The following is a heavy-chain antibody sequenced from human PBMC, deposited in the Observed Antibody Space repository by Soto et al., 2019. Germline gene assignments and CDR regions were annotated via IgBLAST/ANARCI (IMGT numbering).Heavy chain of an antibody. D-gene: IGHD5-12*01. J-gene: IGHJ4*02. V-gene: IGHV4-31*03. CDR3: ARDLRGYSRYDYLDY. CDR2: SYYTWSS. CDR1: GGSISSGGYY. Sequence: PSETLSLTCTVSGGSISSGGYYWSWIRQHPGKGLEWVGYSYYTWSSYYNPSLKSRVTISVDASKNQLSLRLASVTAADTAVYYCARDLRGYSRYDYLDYWGQGIPVTVSS.